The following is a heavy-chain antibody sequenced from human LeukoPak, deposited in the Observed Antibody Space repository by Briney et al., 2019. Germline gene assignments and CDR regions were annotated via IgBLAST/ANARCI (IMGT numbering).Heavy chain of an antibody. CDR2: ISGSGTST. D-gene: IGHD6-13*01. CDR1: VFTFSSYA. Sequence: GGSLRLSCAASVFTFSSYAMSWVRQAPGKGLEWVSGISGSGTSTYYADSVKGRFTISRDNSKTTLYLQMNSLRAEDTAVYYCAKVHLGGYSSSYYDLSYFDYWGQGTLVTVSS. V-gene: IGHV3-23*01. CDR3: AKVHLGGYSSSYYDLSYFDY. J-gene: IGHJ4*02.